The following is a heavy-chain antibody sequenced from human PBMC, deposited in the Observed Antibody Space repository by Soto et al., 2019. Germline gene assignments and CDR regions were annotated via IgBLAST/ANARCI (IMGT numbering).Heavy chain of an antibody. CDR2: IYHSGST. CDR3: ARDLSGAPIVVVTAGMDV. J-gene: IGHJ6*02. CDR1: GYSISSGYY. V-gene: IGHV4-38-2*02. Sequence: SETLSLTCAVSGYSISSGYYWGWIRQPPGKGLEWIGSIYHSGSTYYNPSLKSRVTISVDTSKNQFSLKLSSVTAADTAVYYCARDLSGAPIVVVTAGMDVWGQGTTVTVS. D-gene: IGHD2-21*02.